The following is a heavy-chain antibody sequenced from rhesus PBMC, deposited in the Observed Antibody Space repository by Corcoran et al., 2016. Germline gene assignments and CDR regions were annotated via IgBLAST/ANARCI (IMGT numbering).Heavy chain of an antibody. CDR1: GGSLSGGSS. Sequence: QVQLQESGPGLVQPSEPLSLPCVVSGGSLSGGSSWGWIRPHPGKGLEWIGNIYGNSASTYYTPSLKSRVTSSKDTSKNQFSLKLSAVTAADTAVYYCARARSGWTFDYWGQGVLVIVSS. CDR2: IYGNSAST. CDR3: ARARSGWTFDY. J-gene: IGHJ4*01. V-gene: IGHV4S7*01. D-gene: IGHD6-31*01.